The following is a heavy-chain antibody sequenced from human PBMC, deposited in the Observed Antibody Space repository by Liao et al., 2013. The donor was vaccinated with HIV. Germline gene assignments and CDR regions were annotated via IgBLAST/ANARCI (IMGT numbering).Heavy chain of an antibody. CDR3: ARTIPYYYDSSGYRPYYYYYMDV. CDR2: INHSGST. V-gene: IGHV4-34*01. D-gene: IGHD3-22*01. CDR1: GGSFSGYY. Sequence: QVQLQQWGAGLLKPSETLSLTCAVYGGSFSGYYWSWIRQPPGKGLEWIGEINHSGSTNYNPSLKSRVTISVDTSKNQFSLKLSSVTAADTAVYYCARTIPYYYDSSGYRPYYYYYMDVWGKGTTVTVSS. J-gene: IGHJ6*03.